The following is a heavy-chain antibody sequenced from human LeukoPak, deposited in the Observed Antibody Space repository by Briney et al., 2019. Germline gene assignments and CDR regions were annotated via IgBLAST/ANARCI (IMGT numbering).Heavy chain of an antibody. D-gene: IGHD3-22*01. CDR1: GGSISSGGYY. CDR2: IYYSGST. V-gene: IGHV4-31*03. CDR3: AREKGSRYYYDSSGYPEKYHFDY. J-gene: IGHJ4*02. Sequence: SETLSLTCTVSGGSISSGGYYWSWIRQHPGKGLEWIGYIYYSGSTYYNPSLKSRVTISVDTSKNQFSLKLSSVTAADTAVYYCAREKGSRYYYDSSGYPEKYHFDYWGQGTLVTVSS.